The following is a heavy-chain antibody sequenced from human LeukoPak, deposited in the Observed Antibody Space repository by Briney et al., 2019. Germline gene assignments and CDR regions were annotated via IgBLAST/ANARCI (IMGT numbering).Heavy chain of an antibody. D-gene: IGHD3-22*01. CDR2: IRYDGSKK. Sequence: GGSLRLSCAASGFMFSSYGMHWVRQAPGKGLEWVAFIRYDGSKKYYADSVKGRFTISRDNSKNSLYLQMNSLRAEDTALYYCAKTSYYDSSGYYDYWGQGTLVTVSS. CDR1: GFMFSSYG. J-gene: IGHJ4*02. V-gene: IGHV3-30*02. CDR3: AKTSYYDSSGYYDY.